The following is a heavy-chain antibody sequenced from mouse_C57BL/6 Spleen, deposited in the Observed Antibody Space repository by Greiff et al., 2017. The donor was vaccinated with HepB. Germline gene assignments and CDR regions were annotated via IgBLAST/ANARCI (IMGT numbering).Heavy chain of an antibody. Sequence: VKLQESGAELVKPGASVKLSCKASGYTFTSYWMHWVKQRPGQGLEWIGMIHPNSGSTNYNEKFKSKATLTVDKSSSTAYMQLSSLTSEDSAVYYCARSKVDYAMDYWGQGTSVTVSS. D-gene: IGHD1-1*02. CDR3: ARSKVDYAMDY. CDR2: IHPNSGST. J-gene: IGHJ4*01. V-gene: IGHV1-64*01. CDR1: GYTFTSYW.